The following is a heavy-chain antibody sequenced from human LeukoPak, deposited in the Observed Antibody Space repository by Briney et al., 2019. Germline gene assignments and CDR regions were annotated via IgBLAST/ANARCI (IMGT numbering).Heavy chain of an antibody. CDR1: GYTFTAYY. V-gene: IGHV1-2*02. D-gene: IGHD1-26*01. CDR3: ARTEVSGSYLAGGSDY. Sequence: ASVKVSCKASGYTFTAYYMRWVRQAPGQGLEWMGWINPNSGGTNYAQKFQGRVTMTRDTSISTAYMELSRLRSDDTAVYYCARTEVSGSYLAGGSDYWGQGTLVTVSS. J-gene: IGHJ4*02. CDR2: INPNSGGT.